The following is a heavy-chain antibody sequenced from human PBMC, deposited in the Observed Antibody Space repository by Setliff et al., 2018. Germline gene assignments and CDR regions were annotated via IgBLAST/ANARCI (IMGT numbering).Heavy chain of an antibody. CDR1: GFTFSSYS. J-gene: IGHJ6*02. V-gene: IGHV3-21*01. CDR3: ASATLQRKFQSPRGLDV. D-gene: IGHD2-15*01. CDR2: ISSSSYI. Sequence: GGSLRLSCAASGFTFSSYSMNWVRQAPGKGLEWVSSISSSSYIYYADSVKGRFTISRDNAKNSLYLQMRSLRVEDTALYYCASATLQRKFQSPRGLDVWGQGTTVTVSS.